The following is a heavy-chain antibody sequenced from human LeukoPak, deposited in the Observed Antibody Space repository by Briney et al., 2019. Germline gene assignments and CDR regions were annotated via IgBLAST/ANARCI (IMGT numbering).Heavy chain of an antibody. J-gene: IGHJ4*02. Sequence: PGESLKISCKISGYKLTNNWIGWVRQVPGKGLEWMGIIYPGDSDTRYSPSFQGQVTISADKSISTAYLQWSSLKASDTAMYYCARQRVNSGYDLGLYDYWGQGTLVTVSS. D-gene: IGHD5-12*01. CDR1: GYKLTNNW. CDR3: ARQRVNSGYDLGLYDY. CDR2: IYPGDSDT. V-gene: IGHV5-51*01.